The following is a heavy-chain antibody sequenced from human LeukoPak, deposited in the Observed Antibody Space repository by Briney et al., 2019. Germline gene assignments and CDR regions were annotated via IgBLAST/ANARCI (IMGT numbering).Heavy chain of an antibody. Sequence: SETLSLTCTVSGGSISSYYWSWIRQPPGKGLEWIGYIYYSGSTNYNPSLKSRVTISVDTSKNQFSLNLGSVTAADTAVYYCARVRRSYFDYWGQGTLVTVSS. CDR2: IYYSGST. V-gene: IGHV4-59*01. CDR1: GGSISSYY. J-gene: IGHJ4*02. CDR3: ARVRRSYFDY.